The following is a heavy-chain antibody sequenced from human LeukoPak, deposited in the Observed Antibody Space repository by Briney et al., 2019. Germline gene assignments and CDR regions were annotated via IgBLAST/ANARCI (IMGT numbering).Heavy chain of an antibody. Sequence: SQTLSLTCAISGDSVSSNSAAWNWIRQSPSRGLEWLGRTYYRSKWYNDYAVSVKSRITINPDTSKNRFSLQLNSVTPEDTAVYYCARGVITGTPEYYYYMDVWGKGTTVTVSS. CDR3: ARGVITGTPEYYYYMDV. CDR1: GDSVSSNSAA. V-gene: IGHV6-1*01. CDR2: TYYRSKWYN. J-gene: IGHJ6*03. D-gene: IGHD1-20*01.